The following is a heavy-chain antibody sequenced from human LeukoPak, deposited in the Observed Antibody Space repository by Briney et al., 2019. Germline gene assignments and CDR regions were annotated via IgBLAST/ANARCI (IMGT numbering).Heavy chain of an antibody. J-gene: IGHJ6*03. CDR2: IYYSGST. CDR1: GGSISSYY. V-gene: IGHV4-59*12. D-gene: IGHD5-18*01. CDR3: ARIPSAGSYGLDYYMDV. Sequence: SETLSLTCTVSGGSISSYYWSWIRQPPGKGLEWIGYIYYSGSTNYDPSLKSRVTISVDTSKNQFSLKLSSVTAADTAVYYCARIPSAGSYGLDYYMDVWGKGTTVTVSS.